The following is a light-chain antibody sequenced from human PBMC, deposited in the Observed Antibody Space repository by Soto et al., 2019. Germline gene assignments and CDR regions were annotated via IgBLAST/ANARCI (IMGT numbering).Light chain of an antibody. CDR3: QQLNSYLGT. Sequence: IQLTQSPSSLSASVGDRVTITCRASQGISSYLAWYQQKPGKAPKLLIYAASTLQSGVPSRFSGSGSGTDFSRTISSLQPEDFETYYCQQLNSYLGTFGPGIKVDIK. V-gene: IGKV1-9*01. CDR2: AAS. J-gene: IGKJ3*01. CDR1: QGISSY.